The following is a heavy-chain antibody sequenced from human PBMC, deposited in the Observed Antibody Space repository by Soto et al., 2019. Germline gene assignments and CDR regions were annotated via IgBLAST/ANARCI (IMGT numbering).Heavy chain of an antibody. CDR3: ARDVKRNSSPAGPLED. Sequence: SETLSLTCTVSGDSISSGDYYWSWIRQPPGKGLEWIGCIYYRGNTYYNPSLKRRFSISVDTSKNQFSLQLSSVTVADTAVYYCARDVKRNSSPAGPLEDWGLGALVTISS. J-gene: IGHJ4*02. V-gene: IGHV4-30-4*01. CDR1: GDSISSGDYY. CDR2: IYYRGNT. D-gene: IGHD6-13*01.